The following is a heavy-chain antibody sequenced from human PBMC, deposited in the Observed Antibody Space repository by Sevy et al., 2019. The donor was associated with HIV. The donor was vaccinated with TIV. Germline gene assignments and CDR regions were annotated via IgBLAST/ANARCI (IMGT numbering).Heavy chain of an antibody. D-gene: IGHD3-9*01. J-gene: IGHJ6*02. CDR3: AREILVIPYYYYAMDV. CDR1: GFTFSTYS. Sequence: GGSLRLSCAASGFTFSTYSMHWVRQAPGKGLEWVSYISKSSRNIYYADSVKGRFTISRDNAKNSLYLQMNSLRAEDTGVYYSAREILVIPYYYYAMDVWGQGTTVTVSS. V-gene: IGHV3-48*01. CDR2: ISKSSRNI.